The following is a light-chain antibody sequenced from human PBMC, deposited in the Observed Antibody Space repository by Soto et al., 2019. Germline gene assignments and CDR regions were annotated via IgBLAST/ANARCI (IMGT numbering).Light chain of an antibody. CDR1: SSDVGGYNY. V-gene: IGLV2-14*01. CDR3: SSYKSSSTLWV. J-gene: IGLJ3*02. CDR2: EFS. Sequence: QSALTQPASVSGSPGQSITISCTGTSSDVGGYNYVSWYQQHPGKAPKLMIYEFSNRPSGVSNRFSGSKSGTTASLTISGLQAEDEADYYCSSYKSSSTLWVFGGGTKLTVL.